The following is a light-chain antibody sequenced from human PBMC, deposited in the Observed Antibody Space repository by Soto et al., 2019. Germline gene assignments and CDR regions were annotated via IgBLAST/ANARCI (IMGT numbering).Light chain of an antibody. J-gene: IGKJ1*01. CDR3: MQALQTPRT. CDR1: QSLLHSNGYNY. Sequence: DIVMTQSPLSLPVTPGEPASISCRSSQSLLHSNGYNYLDWYLQKPGQSPQLLIYLGSNRASGVPDRFSGSGSGTNFPLTISRVEAEDVGVYYCMQALQTPRTFGKGTKVEIK. V-gene: IGKV2-28*01. CDR2: LGS.